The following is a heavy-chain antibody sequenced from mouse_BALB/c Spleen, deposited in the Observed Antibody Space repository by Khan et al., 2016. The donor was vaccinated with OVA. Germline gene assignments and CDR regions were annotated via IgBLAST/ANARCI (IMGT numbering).Heavy chain of an antibody. Sequence: VQLQQSGPGLVKPSQSLSLTCTVTGYSITSDYAWNWIRQFPGNKLEWMGYISYGGNTKYNPSLKSRITVTRDTSKNQIFLQLNSVTAEDTATYYCARVYGGDFDYWGQGTTLTVSS. D-gene: IGHD2-10*02. CDR2: ISYGGNT. CDR1: GYSITSDYA. J-gene: IGHJ2*01. CDR3: ARVYGGDFDY. V-gene: IGHV3-2*02.